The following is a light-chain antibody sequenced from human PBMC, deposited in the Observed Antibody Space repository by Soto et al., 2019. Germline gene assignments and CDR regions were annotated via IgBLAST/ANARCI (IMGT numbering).Light chain of an antibody. J-gene: IGKJ4*01. CDR1: QSISRY. Sequence: DLPMTQSPSSLSASVGDRVTIACRASQSISRYLNWYQQKPGKAPKLLIYGASSLQSGVPSRFSGNGSGTDFTLTISSLQPEDFATYYCQQSYSTPRTFGGGTKVEIK. CDR3: QQSYSTPRT. CDR2: GAS. V-gene: IGKV1-39*01.